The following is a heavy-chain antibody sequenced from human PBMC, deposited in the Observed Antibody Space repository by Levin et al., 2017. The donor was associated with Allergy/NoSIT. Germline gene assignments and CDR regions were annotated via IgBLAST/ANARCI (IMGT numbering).Heavy chain of an antibody. CDR1: GFTFTNAW. J-gene: IGHJ4*02. V-gene: IGHV3-15*01. D-gene: IGHD4-17*01. Sequence: GGSLRLSCTASGFTFTNAWMSWVRQVPGKGLEWVGRIKSEKDGGTTDYAALVKGRFTISRDDSKHTLYLQMNSLKREDTALYYCTIDNPLYGDYVADSDYWGQGILVTVSS. CDR3: TIDNPLYGDYVADSDY. CDR2: IKSEKDGGTT.